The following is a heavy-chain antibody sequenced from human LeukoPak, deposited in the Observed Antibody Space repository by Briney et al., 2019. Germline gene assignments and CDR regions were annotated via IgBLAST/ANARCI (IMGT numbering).Heavy chain of an antibody. CDR3: AKDRVYSGSGWTPAFDY. CDR1: GSTFSNYG. V-gene: IGHV3-30*18. J-gene: IGHJ4*02. CDR2: ISYDGSNK. Sequence: QPGRSLRLSCAASGSTFSNYGMHWVRQAPGKGLEWVAVISYDGSNKYYADSVKGRFTISRDNSKNTLYLQMNSLRGEDTAVYYCAKDRVYSGSGWTPAFDYWGQGTLVTVSS. D-gene: IGHD6-19*01.